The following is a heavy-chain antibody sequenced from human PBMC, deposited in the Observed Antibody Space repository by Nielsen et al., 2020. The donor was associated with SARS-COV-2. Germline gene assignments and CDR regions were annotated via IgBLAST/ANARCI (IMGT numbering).Heavy chain of an antibody. CDR2: ISYDGSNK. J-gene: IGHJ4*02. CDR1: GFTFSSYS. D-gene: IGHD3-22*01. V-gene: IGHV3-30*18. Sequence: GESLKISCAASGFTFSSYSMNWVRQAPGKGLEWVAVISYDGSNKYYADSVKGRFTISRDNSKNTLYLQMNSLRAEDTAVYYCAKESSGYSNYFDYWGQGTLVTVSS. CDR3: AKESSGYSNYFDY.